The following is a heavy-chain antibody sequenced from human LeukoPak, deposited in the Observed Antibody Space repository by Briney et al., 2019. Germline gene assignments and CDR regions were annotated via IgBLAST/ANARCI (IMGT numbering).Heavy chain of an antibody. Sequence: PGGSLRLSCAASGFTFSSYAMSWVRQAPGKGLEWVSAISGSGGSTYYADSVKGRFTISRDNSKNTLYLQMNSLRAEDTAVYYCAKDAAATRYYYYYYMDAWGKGTTVTVSS. CDR2: ISGSGGST. V-gene: IGHV3-23*01. D-gene: IGHD2-15*01. J-gene: IGHJ6*03. CDR1: GFTFSSYA. CDR3: AKDAAATRYYYYYYMDA.